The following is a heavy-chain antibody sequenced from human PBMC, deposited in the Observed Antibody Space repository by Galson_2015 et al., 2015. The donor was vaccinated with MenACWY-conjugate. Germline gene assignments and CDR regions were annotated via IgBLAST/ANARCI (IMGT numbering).Heavy chain of an antibody. CDR3: ARGANIYFYLMDV. V-gene: IGHV3-21*01. J-gene: IGHJ6*04. CDR2: ITGTSTYI. Sequence: SLRLSCAASGFSFSTSGMTWVRQAPGKGLERVSSITGTSTYIHYADSVKGRFTISRDNAQNSVYLQMNSLRAEDTAVYFCARGANIYFYLMDVWGKGTTVTVSS. D-gene: IGHD2/OR15-2a*01. CDR1: GFSFSTSG.